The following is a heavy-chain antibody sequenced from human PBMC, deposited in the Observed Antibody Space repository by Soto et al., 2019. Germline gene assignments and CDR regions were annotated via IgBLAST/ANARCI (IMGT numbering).Heavy chain of an antibody. CDR3: ARAYSSSLSPLY. D-gene: IGHD6-13*01. Sequence: PSETLSLTCTVSGGSISSYYWSWIRQPPGKGLEWIGYIYYSGSTNYKPSLKSRVTISVDTFKNQFSLKLSSVTAADTAVYYCARAYSSSLSPLYWGQGTLVTVSS. CDR2: IYYSGST. V-gene: IGHV4-59*01. CDR1: GGSISSYY. J-gene: IGHJ4*02.